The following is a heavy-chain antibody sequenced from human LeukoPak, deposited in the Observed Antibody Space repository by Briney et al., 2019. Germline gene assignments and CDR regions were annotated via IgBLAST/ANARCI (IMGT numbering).Heavy chain of an antibody. CDR2: IKSKTDGGTT. Sequence: GGSLRLSCAASGFTFSNAWMNWVRQAPGKGLEWVGRIKSKTDGGTTDYAAPVKGRFTISRDDSKNTLYLQMNSLKAEDTAVYYCTTDHPNYWGSPDYWGQGTLVTVSS. CDR3: TTDHPNYWGSPDY. D-gene: IGHD7-27*01. J-gene: IGHJ4*02. CDR1: GFTFSNAW. V-gene: IGHV3-15*07.